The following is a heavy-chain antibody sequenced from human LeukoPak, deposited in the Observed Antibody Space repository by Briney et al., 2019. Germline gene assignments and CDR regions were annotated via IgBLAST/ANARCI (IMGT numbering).Heavy chain of an antibody. J-gene: IGHJ4*02. Sequence: GGSLRLSCEASGFTFSSYAMSWVRQAPGKGLKWVSAISDSGGSTYYADSVKGRFTISRDNSKNTLYLQMNSLRAEDTAVYYCAKVGIEAAAGSYFDYWGQGTLVTVSS. D-gene: IGHD6-13*01. CDR2: ISDSGGST. CDR3: AKVGIEAAAGSYFDY. CDR1: GFTFSSYA. V-gene: IGHV3-23*01.